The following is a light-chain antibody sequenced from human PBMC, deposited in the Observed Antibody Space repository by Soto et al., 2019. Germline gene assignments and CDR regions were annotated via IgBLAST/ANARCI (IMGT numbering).Light chain of an antibody. Sequence: EIVLTQSPGTLSLSPGERATLSCMASQSVSSNYLAWYQQKPGQAPRLLIYGAFSRATGIPDRFTGRGSGTDFSLTISRLEPEDFAMYYCHQYGDSPWTFGQGTRVEIK. J-gene: IGKJ1*01. CDR2: GAF. CDR1: QSVSSNY. CDR3: HQYGDSPWT. V-gene: IGKV3-20*01.